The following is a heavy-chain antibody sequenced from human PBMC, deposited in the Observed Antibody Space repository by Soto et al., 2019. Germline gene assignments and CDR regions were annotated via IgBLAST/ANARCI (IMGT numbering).Heavy chain of an antibody. J-gene: IGHJ6*02. D-gene: IGHD6-19*01. CDR2: IWYDGSNK. CDR1: GFTFSSYG. V-gene: IGHV3-33*01. CDR3: ARDLTPRSVYGMDV. Sequence: QVQLVESGGGVVQPGRSLRLSCAASGFTFSSYGMHWVRQAPGKGLEWVAVIWYDGSNKYYADSVKGRFTISRDNSKNTLYLQMNSLRAEDTAVDYCARDLTPRSVYGMDVWGQGTTVTVSS.